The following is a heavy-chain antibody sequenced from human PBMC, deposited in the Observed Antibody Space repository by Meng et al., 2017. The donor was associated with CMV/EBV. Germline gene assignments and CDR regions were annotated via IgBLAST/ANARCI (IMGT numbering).Heavy chain of an antibody. CDR2: IYYSGST. CDR1: RGSNSSGDYY. Sequence: QVHPLESGPGLVKTSQTLSLTCTSSRGSNSSGDYYWSWIRQPPGKGLEWIGYIYYSGSTYYNPSLKSRVTISVDTSKNQFSLKLSSVTAADTAVYYCAREGDNPFDYWGQGTLVTVSS. D-gene: IGHD2-21*02. J-gene: IGHJ4*02. V-gene: IGHV4-30-4*08. CDR3: AREGDNPFDY.